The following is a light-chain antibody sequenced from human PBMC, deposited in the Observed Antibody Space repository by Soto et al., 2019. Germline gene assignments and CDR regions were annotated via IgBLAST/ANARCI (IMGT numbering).Light chain of an antibody. Sequence: QSVLTQPPSVSGAPGQRVTISCTGSSSNIGAGYDVHWYQQLPGTAHKLLIYGNSNRPSGVPDRFSGSKSGTSASLAITGPQAEHEADYYCQSYDSSLSGSVFGGGTKLTVL. V-gene: IGLV1-40*01. J-gene: IGLJ3*02. CDR2: GNS. CDR1: SSNIGAGYD. CDR3: QSYDSSLSGSV.